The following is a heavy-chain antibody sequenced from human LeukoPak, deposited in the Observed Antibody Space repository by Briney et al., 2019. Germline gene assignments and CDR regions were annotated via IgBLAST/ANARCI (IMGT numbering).Heavy chain of an antibody. D-gene: IGHD3-10*01. CDR2: IYYSGST. V-gene: IGHV4-59*01. CDR1: GGSISSYY. Sequence: SETLSLTCTVSGGSISSYYWSWIRQPPGKGLEWIGYIYYSGSTNYNPSLKSRVTISVDTSKNQFSLKLSSVTAADTAVYYCARDGSGSYYKLSYFDYWGQGTPVTVSS. J-gene: IGHJ4*02. CDR3: ARDGSGSYYKLSYFDY.